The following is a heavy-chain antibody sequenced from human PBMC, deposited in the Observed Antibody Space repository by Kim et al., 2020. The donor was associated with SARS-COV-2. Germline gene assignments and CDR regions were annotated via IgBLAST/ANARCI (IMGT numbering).Heavy chain of an antibody. J-gene: IGHJ4*02. CDR2: ISYDGSNK. CDR1: GFTFSSYG. D-gene: IGHD5-12*01. Sequence: GGSLRLSCAASGFTFSSYGMHWVRQAPGKGLEWVAVISYDGSNKYYADSVKGRFTISRDNSKNTLYLQMNSLRAEDTAVYYCAKEGDYSGYVSTHFDYWGQGTLVTVSS. V-gene: IGHV3-30*18. CDR3: AKEGDYSGYVSTHFDY.